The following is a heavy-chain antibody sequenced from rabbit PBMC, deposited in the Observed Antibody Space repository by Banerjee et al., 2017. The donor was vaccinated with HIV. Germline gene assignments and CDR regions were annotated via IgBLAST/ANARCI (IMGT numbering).Heavy chain of an antibody. CDR2: ITYRGSA. J-gene: IGHJ6*01. V-gene: IGHV1S36*01. CDR3: ARSNTYYGMDL. CDR1: GFDFSSYA. Sequence: QQQLEESGGGLVKPGGTLTLSCKASGFDFSSYAITWVRQAPGKGLEYIGYITYRGSAYYASWVNGRFTISRENTQNTLYLQLNSLTAADTATYFCARSNTYYGMDLWGPGTLAPS.